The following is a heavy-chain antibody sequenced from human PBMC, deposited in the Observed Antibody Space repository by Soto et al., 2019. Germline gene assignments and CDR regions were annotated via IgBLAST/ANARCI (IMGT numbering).Heavy chain of an antibody. V-gene: IGHV1-3*01. CDR1: GYTSTSYA. Sequence: ASVKVSCKASGYTSTSYAMHWVRQAPGQRLEWMGWINAGNGNTKYSQKFQGRVTITRGTSASTAYMELSSLRSEDTAVYYCASERGGTTWGLFGMDVCGQGTTVTVSS. J-gene: IGHJ6*02. CDR2: INAGNGNT. D-gene: IGHD1-1*01. CDR3: ASERGGTTWGLFGMDV.